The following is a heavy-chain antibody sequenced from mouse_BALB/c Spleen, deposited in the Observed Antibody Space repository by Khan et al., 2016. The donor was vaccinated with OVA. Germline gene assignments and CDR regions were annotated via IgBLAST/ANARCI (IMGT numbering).Heavy chain of an antibody. V-gene: IGHV1S81*02. CDR1: GYTFINYY. Sequence: QVQLQQSGAELVKPGASVKLSCKASGYTFINYYMYWVKQRPGQGLEWIGEINPSNGGTNFNEKFKNKATLTVDKSSSTAYMQLNSLTSEDSAVYYCTRRGTARATLWFAYWGQGTLVTVSA. J-gene: IGHJ3*01. CDR2: INPSNGGT. D-gene: IGHD3-2*01. CDR3: TRRGTARATLWFAY.